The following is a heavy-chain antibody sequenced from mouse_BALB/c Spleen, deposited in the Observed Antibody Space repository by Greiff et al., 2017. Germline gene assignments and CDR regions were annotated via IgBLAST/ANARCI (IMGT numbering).Heavy chain of an antibody. J-gene: IGHJ3*01. Sequence: EVKVVESGGGLVKPGGSLKLSCAASGFAFSSYDMSWVRQTPEKRLEWVAYISSGGGSTYSPDTVKGRFTISIDNAKNTLYLQMSSLKSEDTAMYYCARIYYDYDQAWFAYWGQGTLVTVSA. CDR1: GFAFSSYD. CDR3: ARIYYDYDQAWFAY. V-gene: IGHV5-12-1*01. D-gene: IGHD2-4*01. CDR2: ISSGGGST.